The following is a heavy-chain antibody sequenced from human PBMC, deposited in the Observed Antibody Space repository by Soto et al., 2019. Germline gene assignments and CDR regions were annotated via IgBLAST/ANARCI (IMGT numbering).Heavy chain of an antibody. CDR3: ARDRGGPSIGWLRGDPVYYYYGMYV. J-gene: IGHJ6*02. CDR1: GDSVSSNSAA. Sequence: SQTLSLTCAISGDSVSSNSAAWNWIRQSPSRGLEWLGRTYYRSKWYNDYAVSVKSRITINPDTSKNQFSLQLNSVTPEDTAVYYCARDRGGPSIGWLRGDPVYYYYGMYVWGQGTTVTVSS. CDR2: TYYRSKWYN. D-gene: IGHD6-19*01. V-gene: IGHV6-1*01.